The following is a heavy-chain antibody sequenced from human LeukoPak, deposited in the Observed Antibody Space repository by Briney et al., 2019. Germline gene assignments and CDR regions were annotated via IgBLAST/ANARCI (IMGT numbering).Heavy chain of an antibody. V-gene: IGHV3-21*01. CDR1: GFTFSSYS. Sequence: GGSLRLSCAASGFTFSSYSMNWVRQAPGKGLEWVSSISSSSSYIYYADSVKGRFTISRDNAKYSLYLQMNSLGAEDTAVYYCARDWGGYSSGWYNYYFDYWGQGTLVTVSS. CDR2: ISSSSSYI. D-gene: IGHD6-19*01. J-gene: IGHJ4*02. CDR3: ARDWGGYSSGWYNYYFDY.